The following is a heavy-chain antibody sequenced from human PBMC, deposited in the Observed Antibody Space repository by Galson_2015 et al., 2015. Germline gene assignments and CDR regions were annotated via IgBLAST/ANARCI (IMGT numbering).Heavy chain of an antibody. CDR3: ARELAARVYYYYGMDV. D-gene: IGHD6-6*01. Sequence: VKVSCKASGYTFTSYDINWVRQATGQGLEWMGWMNPNSGNTGYAQKFQGRVTMTRNTSISTAYMELSSLRSEDTAVYYCARELAARVYYYYGMDVWGQGTTVTVSS. CDR2: MNPNSGNT. J-gene: IGHJ6*02. CDR1: GYTFTSYD. V-gene: IGHV1-8*01.